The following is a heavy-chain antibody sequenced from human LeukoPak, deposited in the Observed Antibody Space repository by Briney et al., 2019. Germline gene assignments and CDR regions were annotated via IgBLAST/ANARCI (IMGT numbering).Heavy chain of an antibody. D-gene: IGHD3-22*01. Sequence: GGSLRLSCAASGFTFSSYWMSWVRQAPGKGLEWVANIKLEGGEKYYVDSVKGRFTISRDNAKNSLYLQMNSLRAEDTAVYYCARVSPNSSDSPYYYYYYMDVWGKGTTVTVSS. CDR3: ARVSPNSSDSPYYYYYYMDV. J-gene: IGHJ6*03. V-gene: IGHV3-7*01. CDR2: IKLEGGEK. CDR1: GFTFSSYW.